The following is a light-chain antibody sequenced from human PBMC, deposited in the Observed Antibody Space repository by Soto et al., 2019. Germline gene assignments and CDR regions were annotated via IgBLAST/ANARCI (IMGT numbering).Light chain of an antibody. CDR1: QSLVHSDGNTY. J-gene: IGKJ2*01. CDR3: MQATQSYT. V-gene: IGKV2-24*01. Sequence: DLVLTQTPLSSPVTLGQPASISCRSSQSLVHSDGNTYFNWLQQRPGQPPRLLIYKISKRFPGDQDRFSGSGSETDFTQKISRVEAEDVGVYYCMQATQSYTFGQETKLEIK. CDR2: KIS.